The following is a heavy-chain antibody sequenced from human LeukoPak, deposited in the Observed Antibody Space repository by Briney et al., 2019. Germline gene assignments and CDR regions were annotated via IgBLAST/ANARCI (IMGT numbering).Heavy chain of an antibody. V-gene: IGHV4-59*01. CDR1: GDSISSYY. CDR2: IYYSGST. Sequence: PSETLSLTCTVSGDSISSYYWSWIRQPPGKGLAWIGYIYYSGSTNYNPSLKSRVTISVDTSRNQFSLNLSSVTAADTAVYYCAREIGQNGYNYVDYWGQGTLVTVSS. CDR3: AREIGQNGYNYVDY. J-gene: IGHJ4*02. D-gene: IGHD5-24*01.